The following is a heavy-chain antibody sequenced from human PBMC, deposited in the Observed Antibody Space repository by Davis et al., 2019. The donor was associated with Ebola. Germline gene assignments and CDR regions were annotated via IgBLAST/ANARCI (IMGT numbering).Heavy chain of an antibody. Sequence: SETLSLTCAVYGGSFSGYYWSWIRQPPGKGLEWIGEINHSGSTNYNPSLKSRVTISVDTSKNQFSLKLSSVTAADTAVYYCARGDYDILTPLWYYYGMDVWGKGTTVTVSS. CDR1: GGSFSGYY. J-gene: IGHJ6*04. CDR2: INHSGST. CDR3: ARGDYDILTPLWYYYGMDV. D-gene: IGHD3-9*01. V-gene: IGHV4-34*01.